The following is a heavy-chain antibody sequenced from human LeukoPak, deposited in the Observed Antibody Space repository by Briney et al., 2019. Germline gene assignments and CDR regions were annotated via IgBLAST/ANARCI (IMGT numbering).Heavy chain of an antibody. J-gene: IGHJ6*02. D-gene: IGHD3-10*01. Sequence: SETLSLTCTVSGGSISSSSYYWGWIRQPPGKGLEWIGSIYYSGSTYYNPSLKSRVTISVDTSKNQFSLKLSSVTAADTAVYYCARHYYGYCYYYGMDVWGQGTTVTVSS. CDR3: ARHYYGYCYYYGMDV. V-gene: IGHV4-39*01. CDR1: GGSISSSSYY. CDR2: IYYSGST.